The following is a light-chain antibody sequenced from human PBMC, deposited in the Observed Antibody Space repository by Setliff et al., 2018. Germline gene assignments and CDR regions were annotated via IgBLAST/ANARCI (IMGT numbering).Light chain of an antibody. V-gene: IGLV2-8*02. CDR3: SSYAASYNPYV. CDR2: EVT. Sequence: QSVLTQPPPASRSPGQSLTISCTGTSSDVGAYNFVSWYQQHPGKAPKLMIYEVTKRPSGVPDRFSGSKSGNTASLTVSGLQAEDEADYYCSSYAASYNPYVFGTGTKVTVL. CDR1: SSDVGAYNF. J-gene: IGLJ1*01.